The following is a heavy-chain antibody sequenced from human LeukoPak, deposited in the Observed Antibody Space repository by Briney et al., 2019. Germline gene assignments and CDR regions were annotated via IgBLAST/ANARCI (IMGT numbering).Heavy chain of an antibody. V-gene: IGHV1-46*01. D-gene: IGHD4-17*01. Sequence: ASVRVSCKASGYTFTSYYIHWVRQAPGQGLEWMRISNPSGGSTRYAQRFQGRVTMTSDTSTSTVYLELSSLRSEDTAVYYCAREAGYGDFDYWGQGTLVTVSS. CDR1: GYTFTSYY. CDR3: AREAGYGDFDY. J-gene: IGHJ4*02. CDR2: SNPSGGST.